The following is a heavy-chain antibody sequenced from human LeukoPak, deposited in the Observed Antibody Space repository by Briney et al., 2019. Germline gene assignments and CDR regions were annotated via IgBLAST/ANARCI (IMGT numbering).Heavy chain of an antibody. CDR2: IYTSGST. Sequence: SETLSLTCAVYGGSFSGYYWSWIRQPAGKGLEWIGRIYTSGSTNYNPSLKSRVTMSVDTSKNQFSLKLSSVTAADTAVYYCARDKAADLFDYWGQGTLVTVSS. CDR1: GGSFSGYY. V-gene: IGHV4-4*07. D-gene: IGHD6-13*01. J-gene: IGHJ4*02. CDR3: ARDKAADLFDY.